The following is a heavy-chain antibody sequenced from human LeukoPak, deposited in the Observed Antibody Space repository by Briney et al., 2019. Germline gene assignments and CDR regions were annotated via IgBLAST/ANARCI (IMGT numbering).Heavy chain of an antibody. CDR3: AKSANSGSYYRGYFDN. V-gene: IGHV3-23*01. Sequence: GGSLRLSCAASDFTFNNYAMSWVRQAPGKGLEWVSSVSDSGDTTYYADSVKGRVIISRDNSKNTLYLQLNSLRAEDTAVYFCAKSANSGSYYRGYFDNWGQGIPVTVSS. D-gene: IGHD3-10*01. CDR1: DFTFNNYA. CDR2: VSDSGDTT. J-gene: IGHJ4*02.